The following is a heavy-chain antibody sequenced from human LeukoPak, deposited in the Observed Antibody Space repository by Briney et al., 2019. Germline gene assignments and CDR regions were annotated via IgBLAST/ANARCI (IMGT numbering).Heavy chain of an antibody. Sequence: GGSLRLSCAASGFAVSSNYMSWVRQAPGKGLEWVSAISGSGGSTYYADSVKGRFTISRDNSKNTLYLQMNSLRAEDTAVYYCAKESITMTSHYFDYWGQGTLVTVSS. CDR2: ISGSGGST. CDR3: AKESITMTSHYFDY. J-gene: IGHJ4*02. V-gene: IGHV3-23*01. CDR1: GFAVSSNY. D-gene: IGHD3-22*01.